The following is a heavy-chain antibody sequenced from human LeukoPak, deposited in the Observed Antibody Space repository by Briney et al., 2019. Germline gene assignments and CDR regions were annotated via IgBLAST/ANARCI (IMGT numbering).Heavy chain of an antibody. CDR1: GYSISSGYY. CDR3: AREGSSGGFDY. D-gene: IGHD6-6*01. J-gene: IGHJ4*02. CDR2: IYHSGST. V-gene: IGHV4-38-2*02. Sequence: SETLSLTCTVSGYSISSGYYWGWIRQPPGKGLEWIGSIYHSGSTYYNPSLKSRVTISVDTSKNQFSLKLSSVTAADTAVYYCAREGSSGGFDYWGQGTLVTVSS.